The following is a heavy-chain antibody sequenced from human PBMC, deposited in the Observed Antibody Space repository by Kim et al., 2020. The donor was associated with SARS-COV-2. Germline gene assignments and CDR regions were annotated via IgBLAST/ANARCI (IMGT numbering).Heavy chain of an antibody. Sequence: QKFQGRVTITADEATSTAYMELSSLRSEDTAVYYCARVLDVVAGFYYFDYWGQGTLVTVSS. J-gene: IGHJ4*02. D-gene: IGHD6-19*01. V-gene: IGHV1-69*01. CDR3: ARVLDVVAGFYYFDY.